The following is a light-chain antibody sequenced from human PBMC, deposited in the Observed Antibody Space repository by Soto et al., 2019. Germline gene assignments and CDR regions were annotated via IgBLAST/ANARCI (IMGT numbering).Light chain of an antibody. CDR1: QSVSSSY. CDR3: QQYASSPWT. J-gene: IGKJ1*01. Sequence: EIVLTQSPGALSLSPGERATLSCRASQSVSSSYLAWYQQKPDQAPRLLIYGASSRATGIPDRFSGSGSGTDFTLTISRLEPEDFVVYYCQQYASSPWTFGKGTKVDIK. CDR2: GAS. V-gene: IGKV3-20*01.